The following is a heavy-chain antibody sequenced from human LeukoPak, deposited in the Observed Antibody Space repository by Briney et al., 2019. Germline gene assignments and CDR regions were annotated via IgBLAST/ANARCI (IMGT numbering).Heavy chain of an antibody. CDR3: ARVGYSGSLNFDY. D-gene: IGHD1-26*01. CDR1: GLTVSINY. J-gene: IGHJ4*02. V-gene: IGHV3-66*01. Sequence: GGSLRLSCAASGLTVSINYMSWVRQAPGKGLEWVSVIYSGGSTYYADSVKGRFTISRDNSKNTLYLQMNSLRAEDTAVYYCARVGYSGSLNFDYWGQGTLVTVSS. CDR2: IYSGGST.